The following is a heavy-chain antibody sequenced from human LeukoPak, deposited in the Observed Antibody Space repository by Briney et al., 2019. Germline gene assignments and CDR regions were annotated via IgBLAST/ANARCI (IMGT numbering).Heavy chain of an antibody. CDR3: ARDPYSGNYGNYYYYYMDV. J-gene: IGHJ6*03. D-gene: IGHD1-26*01. V-gene: IGHV3-21*01. CDR2: ITSSGTYI. Sequence: GGSLRLSCATSGFTFNNYNMSWVRQAPGRALEWVSSITSSGTYIFYADSVKGRFTISRDNAKNSLYLQMNSLGPKDTAVYYCARDPYSGNYGNYYYYYMDVWGKGTTVTISS. CDR1: GFTFNNYN.